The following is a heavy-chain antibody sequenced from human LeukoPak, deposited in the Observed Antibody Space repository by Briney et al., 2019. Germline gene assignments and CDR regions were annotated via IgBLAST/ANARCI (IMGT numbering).Heavy chain of an antibody. CDR1: GHTFTSYG. V-gene: IGHV1-18*01. Sequence: GASVKVSCKASGHTFTSYGISWVRQAPGQGLEWMGWISAYNGNTNYAQKLQGRVTMTTDTSTSTAYMELRSLRSDDTAVYYCARDIVLMVYAREYYYGMDVWGQGTTVTVSS. J-gene: IGHJ6*02. CDR3: ARDIVLMVYAREYYYGMDV. CDR2: ISAYNGNT. D-gene: IGHD2-8*01.